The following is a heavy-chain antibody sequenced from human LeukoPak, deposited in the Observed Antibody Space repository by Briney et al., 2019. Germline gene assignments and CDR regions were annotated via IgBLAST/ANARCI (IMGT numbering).Heavy chain of an antibody. CDR3: ARGSPSTWDLADLAFDY. J-gene: IGHJ4*02. CDR1: GYTFIGYY. Sequence: ASVKVSCKASGYTFIGYYMQWVRQAPGQGLEWVGWINLKSGATNFAQKFQGRVTMTRDASISTAYMDLNSLTSDDAAVYFCARGSPSTWDLADLAFDYWGQGTLVTVSS. D-gene: IGHD1-26*01. V-gene: IGHV1-2*02. CDR2: INLKSGAT.